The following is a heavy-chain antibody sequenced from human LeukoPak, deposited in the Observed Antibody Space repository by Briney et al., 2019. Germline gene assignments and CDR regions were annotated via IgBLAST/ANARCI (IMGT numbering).Heavy chain of an antibody. Sequence: PGGSLRLSCAASGFTVSSNYMSWVRQAPGKGLEWVSVIYSGGSTYYADSVKGRFTISRDNSKNTLYLQMNSLRAEDTAVYYCARTDRYCSGGSCYKSLDYWGQGTLVTVSS. D-gene: IGHD2-15*01. J-gene: IGHJ4*02. V-gene: IGHV3-66*01. CDR3: ARTDRYCSGGSCYKSLDY. CDR1: GFTVSSNY. CDR2: IYSGGST.